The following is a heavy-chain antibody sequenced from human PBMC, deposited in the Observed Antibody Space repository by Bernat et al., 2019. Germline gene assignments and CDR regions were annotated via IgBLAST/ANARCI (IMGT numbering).Heavy chain of an antibody. CDR2: INSDGSRT. D-gene: IGHD4-11*01. CDR3: ARDLTTITTADLSY. J-gene: IGHJ4*02. Sequence: EVQLVESGGGLVQPGGSLRLSCAASGFTFSTYWMHWVRQAPGKGLVWVSRINSDGSRTDYADSVKGRFTISRDNAKNTLHLQMNSLRAEDTAVYYCARDLTTITTADLSYWGQGTLVTVS. CDR1: GFTFSTYW. V-gene: IGHV3-74*01.